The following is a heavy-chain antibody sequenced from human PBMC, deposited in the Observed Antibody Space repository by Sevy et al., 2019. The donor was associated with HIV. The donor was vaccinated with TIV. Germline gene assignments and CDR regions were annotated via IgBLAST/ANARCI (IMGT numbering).Heavy chain of an antibody. V-gene: IGHV3-53*01. CDR2: IYSGGST. D-gene: IGHD3-22*01. CDR3: AITYYYDSSGYYFSY. CDR1: GFTVSSNY. J-gene: IGHJ4*02. Sequence: GGSLRLSCAASGFTVSSNYMSWVRQAPGKGLEWVSVIYSGGSTYYADSVKGRVTISRDNSKNTLYLQMNSLRAEDTAVYYCAITYYYDSSGYYFSYWGQGTLVTVSS.